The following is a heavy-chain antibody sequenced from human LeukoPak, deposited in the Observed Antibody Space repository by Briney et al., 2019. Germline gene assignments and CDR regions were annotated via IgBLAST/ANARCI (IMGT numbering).Heavy chain of an antibody. Sequence: SETLSLTCAVYGGSFSDYYWSLIRQPPGKGLEWIGEINHSGRTYYNPSLKSRVTISLDTPKNQFSLKVSSVTATDTAVYYCARPNPYCSSTSCSFDYWGQGTLVTVSS. V-gene: IGHV4-34*01. CDR1: GGSFSDYY. J-gene: IGHJ4*02. CDR3: ARPNPYCSSTSCSFDY. D-gene: IGHD2-2*01. CDR2: INHSGRT.